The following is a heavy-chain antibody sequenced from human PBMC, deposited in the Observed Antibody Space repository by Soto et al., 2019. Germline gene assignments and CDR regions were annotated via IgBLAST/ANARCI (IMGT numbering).Heavy chain of an antibody. V-gene: IGHV3-30*04. D-gene: IGHD3-3*01. J-gene: IGHJ5*02. CDR2: ISYDGRNE. CDR3: TTTPYYDFWSGYPGWFDP. Sequence: QVQLVESGGRVVQPGGSLRLSCAASGFSFNTYEMHWVRQAPGKGLEWVAVISYDGRNEYYADSVKGRFTISRDNSNNTLSLQMSGLRTEDTAVYYCTTTPYYDFWSGYPGWFDPWGQGTLVTVSS. CDR1: GFSFNTYE.